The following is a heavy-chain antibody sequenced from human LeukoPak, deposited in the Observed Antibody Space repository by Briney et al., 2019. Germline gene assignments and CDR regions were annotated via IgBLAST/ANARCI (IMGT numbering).Heavy chain of an antibody. CDR2: ISSSGSTI. CDR3: ARESRVSGTRFDY. CDR1: GFTFSSYW. J-gene: IGHJ4*02. Sequence: GGSLRLSCAASGFTFSSYWMSWVRQAPGKGLEWVSYISSSGSTIYYADSVKGRFTISRDNAKNSLYLQMDSLRAEDTAVYYCARESRVSGTRFDYWGQGTLVTVSS. D-gene: IGHD1-14*01. V-gene: IGHV3-48*04.